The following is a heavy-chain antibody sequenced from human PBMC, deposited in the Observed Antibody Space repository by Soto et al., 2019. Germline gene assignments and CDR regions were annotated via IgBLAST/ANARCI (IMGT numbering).Heavy chain of an antibody. Sequence: ASVKVSCKASGYTFTRYYMHWVRQAPGQGLEWMGWINPNSGNTGYAQRFQGRVTMTRNTSISTAYMELSSLRSEDTAVYYCAKHTAMVTHWGQGTLVTVSS. V-gene: IGHV1-8*01. CDR2: INPNSGNT. D-gene: IGHD5-18*01. CDR3: AKHTAMVTH. J-gene: IGHJ4*02. CDR1: GYTFTRYY.